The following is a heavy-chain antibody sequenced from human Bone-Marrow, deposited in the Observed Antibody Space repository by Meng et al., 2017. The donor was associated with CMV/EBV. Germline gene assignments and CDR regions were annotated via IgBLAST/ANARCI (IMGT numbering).Heavy chain of an antibody. CDR3: ARVAAAGRGMDV. D-gene: IGHD6-13*01. CDR1: GFTFSSHW. CDR2: INQDGSQK. V-gene: IGHV3-7*04. J-gene: IGHJ6*02. Sequence: GGSLRLSCAASGFTFSSHWMTWVRQAPGKGLEWVANINQDGSQKNYVDSVKGRFTISRDNAKNSLFLQMNSLRAEDTAVYYCARVAAAGRGMDVWGPGTTVTVPS.